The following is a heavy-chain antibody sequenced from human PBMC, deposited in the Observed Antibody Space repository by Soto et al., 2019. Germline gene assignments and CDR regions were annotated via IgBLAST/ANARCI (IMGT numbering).Heavy chain of an antibody. V-gene: IGHV4-59*01. CDR2: VHNSGST. CDR1: GGSISSYY. J-gene: IGHJ3*02. CDR3: ARAFKSYDFWSGYYSPDAFDI. Sequence: SETLSLTCTVSGGSISSYYWSWIRQPPGKGLEWIGCVHNSGSTNYNPSLKSRVTISLDRSENQFSLNLSSVTAADTAVYYCARAFKSYDFWSGYYSPDAFDIWGQGKMVT. D-gene: IGHD3-3*01.